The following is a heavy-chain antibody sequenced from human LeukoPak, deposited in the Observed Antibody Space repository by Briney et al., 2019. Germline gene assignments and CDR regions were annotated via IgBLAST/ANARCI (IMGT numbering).Heavy chain of an antibody. V-gene: IGHV4-38-2*01. CDR3: ARLVTTVTTGADY. CDR2: IFHIGST. Sequence: SETLSLTCAVSGDSISSGHYWGWIRQPPGKGLEWIGSIFHIGSTYYNPSLKSRLTISVDTSKNQFSLRLTSVTAADTAVYYCARLVTTVTTGADYWAREPWSPSPQ. D-gene: IGHD4-11*01. CDR1: GDSISSGHY. J-gene: IGHJ4*02.